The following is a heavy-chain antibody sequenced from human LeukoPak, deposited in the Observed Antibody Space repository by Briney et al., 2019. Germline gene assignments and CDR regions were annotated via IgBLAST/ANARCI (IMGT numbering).Heavy chain of an antibody. CDR1: GFTFSSYW. CDR2: IKQDGSEK. D-gene: IGHD6-13*01. CDR3: ARSAIAAALFALYYYYMDV. Sequence: PWGSLRLSCAASGFTFSSYWMSWVRQAPGKGLEWVANIKQDGSEKYYVDSVKGRFTISRDNAKNSLYLQMNSLRAEDTAVYYCARSAIAAALFALYYYYMDVWGKGTTVTISS. J-gene: IGHJ6*03. V-gene: IGHV3-7*01.